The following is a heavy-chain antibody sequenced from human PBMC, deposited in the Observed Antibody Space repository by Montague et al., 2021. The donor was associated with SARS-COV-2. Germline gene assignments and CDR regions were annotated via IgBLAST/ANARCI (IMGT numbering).Heavy chain of an antibody. CDR2: IWYDGSNE. J-gene: IGHJ6*02. D-gene: IGHD3-10*01. Sequence: SLRLSCAASGFIFSSYGMHWVRQAPGKGLEWVAHIWYDGSNENYVDSVKGRFTISRDNFKNTLYLQMNSLRAEDTAVYYCARVWFGELLSYYGMDVWGQGTTVTVSS. CDR3: ARVWFGELLSYYGMDV. V-gene: IGHV3-33*01. CDR1: GFIFSSYG.